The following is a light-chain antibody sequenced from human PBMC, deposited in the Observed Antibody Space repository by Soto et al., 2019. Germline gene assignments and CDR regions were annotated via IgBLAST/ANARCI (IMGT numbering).Light chain of an antibody. CDR1: QTLRRTY. Sequence: EIVLTQSPATLSLSPGERATLSCRASQTLRRTYIAWYQQKPGQAPRVLIYGASKRATGIPDRFSGGGSGTDFTLTISRLEPEDFAVYYCHQYNNWPGTFGQGTKVDI. CDR2: GAS. CDR3: HQYNNWPGT. V-gene: IGKV3-20*01. J-gene: IGKJ1*01.